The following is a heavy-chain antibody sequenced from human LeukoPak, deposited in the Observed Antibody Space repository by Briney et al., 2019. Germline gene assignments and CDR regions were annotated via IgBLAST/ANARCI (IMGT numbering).Heavy chain of an antibody. CDR3: AREVTRYCSSTSCFIWFDP. J-gene: IGHJ5*02. D-gene: IGHD2-2*01. CDR2: IIPIFGTA. V-gene: IGHV1-69*01. CDR1: GGTFSSYA. Sequence: SVKVSCKASGGTFSSYAISWVRQAPGQGLEWMGGIIPIFGTANYAQKFQGRVTITADESTSTAYMELSSLRSEDTAVYYCAREVTRYCSSTSCFIWFDPWGQGTLVTVSS.